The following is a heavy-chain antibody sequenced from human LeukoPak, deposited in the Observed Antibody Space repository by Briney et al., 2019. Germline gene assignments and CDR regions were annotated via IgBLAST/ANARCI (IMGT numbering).Heavy chain of an antibody. CDR2: INPNSGGT. V-gene: IGHV1-2*02. J-gene: IGHJ2*01. CDR3: ARDTSIAARPDGLFPPDWYFDL. D-gene: IGHD6-6*01. Sequence: GASVKVSCKASGYTFTGYYMHWVRQAPGQGLEWVGWINPNSGGTNYAQKLQGRVTMTTDTSTSTAYMELRSLRSDDTAVYYCARDTSIAARPDGLFPPDWYFDLWGRGTLVTVSS. CDR1: GYTFTGYY.